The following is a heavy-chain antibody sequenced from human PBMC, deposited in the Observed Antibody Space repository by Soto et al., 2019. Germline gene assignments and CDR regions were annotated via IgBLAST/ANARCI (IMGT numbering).Heavy chain of an antibody. J-gene: IGHJ4*02. CDR2: IKQDGSEK. D-gene: IGHD6-13*01. V-gene: IGHV3-7*01. CDR1: GFTFSSYA. Sequence: GGSLRLSCSASGFTFSSYAMHWVRQAPGKGLEWVANIKQDGSEKYYVDSVKGRFTISRDNAKNSLYLQMNSLRAEDTAVYYWARDSSSWSVHFDYWGQGTLVTVSS. CDR3: ARDSSSWSVHFDY.